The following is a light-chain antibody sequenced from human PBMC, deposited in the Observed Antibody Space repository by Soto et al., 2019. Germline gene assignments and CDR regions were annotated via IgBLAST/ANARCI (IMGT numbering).Light chain of an antibody. J-gene: IGKJ1*01. CDR3: QQYDSSWT. V-gene: IGKV3-20*01. Sequence: EIVLTQSPGTLSLSPGERATLSCRASQSVPSNFLAWYQQKPGQAPILVIYGVSRRATGIPVRFSGSGSGTDFTLTISRLEPEVFAVYYCQQYDSSWTFGQGTKVEIK. CDR1: QSVPSNF. CDR2: GVS.